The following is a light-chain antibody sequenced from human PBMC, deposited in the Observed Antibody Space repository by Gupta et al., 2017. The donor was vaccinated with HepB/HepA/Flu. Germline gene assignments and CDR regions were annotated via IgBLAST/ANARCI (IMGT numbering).Light chain of an antibody. V-gene: IGKV1-39*01. Sequence: DIQMTQSPSSLSASVGDRVTITCRAGQSVATYLHWYQQETGKAPRLLIYGASTLQSGVPPRFSGSGSGTEFTLTISRLQPEDFAIYYCQQSVSTPYTFGQGTKLEI. CDR1: QSVATY. CDR3: QQSVSTPYT. J-gene: IGKJ2*01. CDR2: GAS.